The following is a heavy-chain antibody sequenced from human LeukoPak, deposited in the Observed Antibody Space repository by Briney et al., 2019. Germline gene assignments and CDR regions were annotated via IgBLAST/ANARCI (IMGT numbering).Heavy chain of an antibody. D-gene: IGHD3-22*01. V-gene: IGHV4-59*02. CDR1: GGSVSSYY. Sequence: SETLSLTCTISGGSVSSYYWSWVRQPPGKGLEWIGYIYYSGSTNYNPSLKSRVTISVYTSKNQFSLKLSSVTAADTAVYYCAASYDSSGYYAYFDYWSQGTLVTVSS. CDR3: AASYDSSGYYAYFDY. J-gene: IGHJ4*02. CDR2: IYYSGST.